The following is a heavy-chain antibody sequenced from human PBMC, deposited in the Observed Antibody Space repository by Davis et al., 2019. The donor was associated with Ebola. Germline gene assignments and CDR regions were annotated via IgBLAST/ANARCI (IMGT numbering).Heavy chain of an antibody. Sequence: GGSLRLSCAASGFTFSGSAMHWVRQASGKGLEWVGRIRSKANSYATGYAASVKGRFTISRDDSKNTAYLQMNSLRAEDTAVYYCAKGTAAAGIENWFDPWGQGTLVTVSS. D-gene: IGHD6-13*01. CDR2: IRSKANSYAT. CDR1: GFTFSGSA. V-gene: IGHV3-73*01. J-gene: IGHJ5*02. CDR3: AKGTAAAGIENWFDP.